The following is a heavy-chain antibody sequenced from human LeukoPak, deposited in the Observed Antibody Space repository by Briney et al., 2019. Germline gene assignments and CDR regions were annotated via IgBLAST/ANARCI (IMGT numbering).Heavy chain of an antibody. V-gene: IGHV3-7*02. CDR3: ATPPRAYTSS. CDR2: INQDGSDK. CDR1: GFTFSTYW. J-gene: IGHJ5*01. Sequence: GGSLRLSCAASGFTFSTYWVSWVRQAPGKGLEWVANINQDGSDKYYVDSVKGRFTISRDNAKNSLYLQMNSLRAEDTAVYYCATPPRAYTSSWGHGTLVTVSS. D-gene: IGHD5-18*01.